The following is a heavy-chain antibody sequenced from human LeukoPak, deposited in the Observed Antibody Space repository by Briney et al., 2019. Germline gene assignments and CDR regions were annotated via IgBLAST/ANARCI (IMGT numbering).Heavy chain of an antibody. Sequence: GGSLRLSCAASGFNFANHAMSWVRQTPGKGLEWVSAISNNGGYTYYADSVQGRFTISRDNSKNTLYLQMNSLRAEDTAVYYCAKGPTYYDFWSGYLIPYYYYGMDVWGQGTTVTVSS. D-gene: IGHD3-3*01. V-gene: IGHV3-23*01. CDR3: AKGPTYYDFWSGYLIPYYYYGMDV. J-gene: IGHJ6*02. CDR2: ISNNGGYT. CDR1: GFNFANHA.